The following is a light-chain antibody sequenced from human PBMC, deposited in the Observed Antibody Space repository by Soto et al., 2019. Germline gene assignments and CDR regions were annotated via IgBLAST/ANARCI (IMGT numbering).Light chain of an antibody. Sequence: ETVLTQSPGTLSLSPGERTTLSCRASQSVSSSHLTWYQQKPGQAPRLLIYGASSRATGIPDRFSGSGSGTDFTLTISRLEPEDFAQYYCQQFDSSPWTFGQGTKVDIK. CDR2: GAS. CDR3: QQFDSSPWT. V-gene: IGKV3-20*01. CDR1: QSVSSSH. J-gene: IGKJ1*01.